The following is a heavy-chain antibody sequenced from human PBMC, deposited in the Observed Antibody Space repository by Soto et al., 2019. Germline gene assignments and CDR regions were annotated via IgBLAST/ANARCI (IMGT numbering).Heavy chain of an antibody. D-gene: IGHD6-13*01. Sequence: QVQLVQSGAEVKKPGSSVKVSCKASGGTFSSYTISWVRQAPGQGLEWMGRIIPILGIANYAQKFQGRVTITADKTTSTADMELSSLRSEDTAVYYCARDRVAAADTHYYGMDVWGQGTTVTVSS. CDR3: ARDRVAAADTHYYGMDV. V-gene: IGHV1-69*08. CDR2: IIPILGIA. J-gene: IGHJ6*02. CDR1: GGTFSSYT.